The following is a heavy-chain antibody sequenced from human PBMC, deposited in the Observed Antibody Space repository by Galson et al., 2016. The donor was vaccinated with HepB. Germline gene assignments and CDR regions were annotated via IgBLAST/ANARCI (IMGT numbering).Heavy chain of an antibody. D-gene: IGHD4/OR15-4a*01. Sequence: SVKVSCKASGYTLTGYYMHWVRQAPGQGLEWMGWINPNSGGTNYAQKFQGWVTMTRDTSISAAYMELSRLRSDDTAVYYCARGALSDSGYYYGMDVWGQGTTVTVSS. J-gene: IGHJ6*02. CDR1: GYTLTGYY. V-gene: IGHV1-2*04. CDR3: ARGALSDSGYYYGMDV. CDR2: INPNSGGT.